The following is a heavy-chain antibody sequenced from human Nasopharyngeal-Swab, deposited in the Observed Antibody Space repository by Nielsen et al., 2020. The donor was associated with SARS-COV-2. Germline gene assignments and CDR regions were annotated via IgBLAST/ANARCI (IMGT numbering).Heavy chain of an antibody. J-gene: IGHJ5*02. Sequence: SETLSLTCAVYGGSFSGYYWSWIRQPPGKGLEWIGEINHSGSTNYNPSLKSRVTISVDTSKNQSSLKLSSVTAADTAVYYCARGRDTRGRNWFDPWGQGTLVTVSS. V-gene: IGHV4-34*01. CDR1: GGSFSGYY. CDR3: ARGRDTRGRNWFDP. CDR2: INHSGST. D-gene: IGHD3-22*01.